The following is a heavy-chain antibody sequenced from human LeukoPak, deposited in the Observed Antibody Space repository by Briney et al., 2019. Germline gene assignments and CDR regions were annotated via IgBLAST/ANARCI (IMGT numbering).Heavy chain of an antibody. CDR2: ISSSRNDI. D-gene: IGHD6-6*01. V-gene: IGHV3-21*01. Sequence: MTGGSLRLSCAASGFSFSSYSMNWVRQAPGKGLEWVSSISSSRNDIYYADSVKGRFTISRDNVKSSLYLQMNSLRAEDTAVYYCASGYSRSSNGYWGHGTLVTVSS. CDR3: ASGYSRSSNGY. J-gene: IGHJ4*01. CDR1: GFSFSSYS.